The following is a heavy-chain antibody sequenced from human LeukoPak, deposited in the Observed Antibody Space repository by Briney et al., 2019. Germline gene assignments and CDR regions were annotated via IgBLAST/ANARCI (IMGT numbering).Heavy chain of an antibody. V-gene: IGHV4-61*02. CDR1: GDSIGSGDHY. J-gene: IGHJ4*02. Sequence: SQTLSLTCTVSGDSIGSGDHYWTWIRQPAGKGLEWIGRIYTSGSTNYNPSLKSRVTMSVDTSKNQFSLKLSSVTAADTAVYYCARDLKRITIFGVVEYFDYWGQGTLVTVSS. CDR3: ARDLKRITIFGVVEYFDY. CDR2: IYTSGST. D-gene: IGHD3-3*01.